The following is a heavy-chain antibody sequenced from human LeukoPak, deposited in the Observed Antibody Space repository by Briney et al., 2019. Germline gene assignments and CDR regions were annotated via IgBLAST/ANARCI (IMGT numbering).Heavy chain of an antibody. CDR2: ISTYTGNT. CDR3: ARASPSYDSRLGDY. J-gene: IGHJ4*02. Sequence: ASVKVSCKASGYTFTNYGISWVRQAPGQGLEWMGWISTYTGNTNYAQKLQGSVTMTTDTATSTAYMELRSLTSDGTAVYYCARASPSYDSRLGDYWGQGTLVTVSS. CDR1: GYTFTNYG. V-gene: IGHV1-18*04. D-gene: IGHD3-22*01.